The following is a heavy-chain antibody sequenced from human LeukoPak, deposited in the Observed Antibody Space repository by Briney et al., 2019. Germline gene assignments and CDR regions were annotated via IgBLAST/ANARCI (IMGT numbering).Heavy chain of an antibody. V-gene: IGHV3-30*04. J-gene: IGHJ4*02. D-gene: IGHD3-16*02. CDR3: ARAHRLRLGELSFLIY. CDR2: ISYDGGNK. Sequence: GGSLRLSCAASGFTFSSYAMHWVRQAPGKGLEWVAVISYDGGNKYYADSVKGRFTISRDNSKNTLYLQMNSLRAEDTAVYYCARAHRLRLGELSFLIYWGQGTLVTVSS. CDR1: GFTFSSYA.